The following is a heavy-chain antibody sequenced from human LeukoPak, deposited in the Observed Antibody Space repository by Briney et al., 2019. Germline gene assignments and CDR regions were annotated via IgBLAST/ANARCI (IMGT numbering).Heavy chain of an antibody. Sequence: GGSLRLSCAASGLTFGDYAMHWVRQAPGKGLEWVSLISGDGGSTYYADSVKGRFTISRDNSKNSLYLQMNSLRTEDTALYYCAKDISYDYVWGSYRPRQIYCFDYWGQGTLVTVSS. CDR1: GLTFGDYA. CDR3: AKDISYDYVWGSYRPRQIYCFDY. J-gene: IGHJ4*02. V-gene: IGHV3-43*02. D-gene: IGHD3-16*02. CDR2: ISGDGGST.